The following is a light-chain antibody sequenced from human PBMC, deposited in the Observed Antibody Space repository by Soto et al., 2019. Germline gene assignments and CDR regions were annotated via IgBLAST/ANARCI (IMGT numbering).Light chain of an antibody. J-gene: IGKJ3*01. V-gene: IGKV3-20*01. CDR1: ESVNTTY. CDR2: GVS. Sequence: EIVLTQSPGTLSLSPGERATLSCSASESVNTTYSAWSQQTPGQAPRLLLSGVSSRATGIPDRFSGSGSGTDFILTISRVEPEDFAVYYCQQFGTSSLVTFGPGTKVDIK. CDR3: QQFGTSSLVT.